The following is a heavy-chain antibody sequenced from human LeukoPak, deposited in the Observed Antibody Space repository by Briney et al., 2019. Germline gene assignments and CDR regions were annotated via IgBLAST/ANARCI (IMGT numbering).Heavy chain of an antibody. Sequence: GGSLRLSCAASGFTFSSYSMNWVRQAPGKGLEWVSSISSSSSYIYYADSVKGRFTISRDNAKNSLYLQMNSLRAEDTAVYYCARGGKAVAGSRGSGFDYWGQGTLVTVSS. J-gene: IGHJ4*02. CDR3: ARGGKAVAGSRGSGFDY. V-gene: IGHV3-21*04. CDR2: ISSSSSYI. CDR1: GFTFSSYS. D-gene: IGHD6-19*01.